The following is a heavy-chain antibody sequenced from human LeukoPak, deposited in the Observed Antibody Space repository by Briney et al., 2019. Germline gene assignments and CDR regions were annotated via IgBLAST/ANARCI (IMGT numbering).Heavy chain of an antibody. V-gene: IGHV3-21*01. CDR1: GFTFSSYS. D-gene: IGHD2-2*01. J-gene: IGHJ4*02. Sequence: GRSLRLSCAASGFTFSSYSMNWVRQAPGKGLEWVSSISSSSSYIYYADSVKGRFTISRDNAKNTLYLQMNSLRAEDTAVYYCARDRYCTTTRCSDYWGQGTLVTVSS. CDR3: ARDRYCTTTRCSDY. CDR2: ISSSSSYI.